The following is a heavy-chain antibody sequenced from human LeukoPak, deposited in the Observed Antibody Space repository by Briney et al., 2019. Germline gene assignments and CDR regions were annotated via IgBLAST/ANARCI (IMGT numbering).Heavy chain of an antibody. Sequence: PGRSLRLSCAASGFTFSSYGMHWVSQAPGKGMEWEAVIWYDGSNKYYADSVKGRFTISRDNSKNTLYLQMNSLRAEDTAVYYCAKEELGPRSTTNWFDPWGQGTLVTVSS. D-gene: IGHD1-26*01. CDR3: AKEELGPRSTTNWFDP. J-gene: IGHJ5*02. CDR2: IWYDGSNK. V-gene: IGHV3-33*06. CDR1: GFTFSSYG.